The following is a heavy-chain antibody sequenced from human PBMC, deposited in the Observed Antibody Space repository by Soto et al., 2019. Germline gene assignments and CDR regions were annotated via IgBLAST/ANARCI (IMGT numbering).Heavy chain of an antibody. CDR1: GYTFTSYA. CDR3: ARDEYYDFWSGYSGTTIGWFDP. CDR2: INAGNGNT. D-gene: IGHD3-3*01. V-gene: IGHV1-3*01. Sequence: GASVKVSCKASGYTFTSYAMHWVRQAPGQRLEWMGWINAGNGNTKYSQKFQGRVTITRDTSASTAYMELSSLRSEDTAVYYCARDEYYDFWSGYSGTTIGWFDPWGQGTLVTVSS. J-gene: IGHJ5*02.